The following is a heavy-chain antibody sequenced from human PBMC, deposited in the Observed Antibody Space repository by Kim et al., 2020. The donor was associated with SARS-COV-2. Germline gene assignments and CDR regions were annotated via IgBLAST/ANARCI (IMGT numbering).Heavy chain of an antibody. D-gene: IGHD3-22*01. V-gene: IGHV1-3*04. J-gene: IGHJ2*01. CDR2: INTGNGNT. CDR1: GYTFTTYA. CDR3: ARGDSSAYYYWYFDL. Sequence: ASVKVSCKASGYTFTTYAMHWVRQAPGQRLEWMGWINTGNGNTKYSQKFQGRVTITRDTSANTAYMELSSLRSEDTALYYCARGDSSAYYYWYFDLWGRGTLVTVSS.